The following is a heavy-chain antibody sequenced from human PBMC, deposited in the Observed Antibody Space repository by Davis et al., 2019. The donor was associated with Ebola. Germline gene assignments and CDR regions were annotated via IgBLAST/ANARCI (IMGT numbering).Heavy chain of an antibody. J-gene: IGHJ6*02. V-gene: IGHV1-18*01. CDR1: GYTFTSYG. Sequence: ASVKVSCKASGYTFTSYGISWVRQAPGQGLEWMGWISAYNGNTNYAQKLQGRVTMTTDTSTSTAYMELRSLRSDDTAVYYCAREPTLYYDFWSLNYGMDVWGQGTTVTVSS. CDR3: AREPTLYYDFWSLNYGMDV. D-gene: IGHD3-3*01. CDR2: ISAYNGNT.